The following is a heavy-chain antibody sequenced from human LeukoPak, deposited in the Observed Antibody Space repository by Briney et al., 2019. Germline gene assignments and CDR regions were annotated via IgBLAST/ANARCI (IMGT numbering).Heavy chain of an antibody. CDR3: AKVDGSYAGRFFDC. Sequence: GGSLRLSCAASGFTFSNYAMSWVRQAPGKGLEWVSGISSGGVSTYYAGSVRGRFTISRDDSRNTLYLQMHSLRADDTAVYYCAKVDGSYAGRFFDCWGQGTLVTVSS. D-gene: IGHD3-10*01. CDR2: ISSGGVST. CDR1: GFTFSNYA. V-gene: IGHV3-23*01. J-gene: IGHJ4*02.